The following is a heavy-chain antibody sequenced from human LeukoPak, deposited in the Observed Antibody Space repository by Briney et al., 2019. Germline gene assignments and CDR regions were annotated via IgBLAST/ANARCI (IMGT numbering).Heavy chain of an antibody. CDR2: ISASGGST. CDR3: AKKETTVTTFFEN. Sequence: PGGSLRLSCAASGFTFSSYAMGWVRQAPGKGLEWVSDISASGGSTYYADSVKGRFTISRDNSKNTLYLQMNSLRAEDTAVYYCAKKETTVTTFFENWGQGTLVTVSS. V-gene: IGHV3-23*01. J-gene: IGHJ4*02. D-gene: IGHD4-17*01. CDR1: GFTFSSYA.